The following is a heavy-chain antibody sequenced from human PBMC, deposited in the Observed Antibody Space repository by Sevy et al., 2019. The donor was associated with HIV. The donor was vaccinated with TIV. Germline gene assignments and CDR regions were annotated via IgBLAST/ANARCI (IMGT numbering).Heavy chain of an antibody. CDR1: GGSFSGYY. CDR2: INHRGST. D-gene: IGHD3-22*01. Sequence: SETLSLTCAVYGGSFSGYYWSWIRQPPGKGLEWIGEINHRGSTNYSPSLKSRVTISVDTSKNQFSLRLSSVTAADTAVYYCAMGGYYSDDWATFDSWIQYWAQGTLVTVSS. V-gene: IGHV4-34*01. J-gene: IGHJ1*01. CDR3: AMGGYYSDDWATFDSWIQY.